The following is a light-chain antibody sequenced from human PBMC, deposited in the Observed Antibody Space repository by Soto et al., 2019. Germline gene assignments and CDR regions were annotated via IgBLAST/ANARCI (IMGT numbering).Light chain of an antibody. CDR2: SNN. CDR3: AAWDDSVNGYV. V-gene: IGLV1-44*01. J-gene: IGLJ1*01. CDR1: SSNIGSNT. Sequence: VPIQAPSDCGTPAQRFTIAWSASSSNIGSNTVNWYQQLPGTAPKLLIYSNNQRPSGVPDRFSGSKSGTSASLAISGLQSEHEADYYCAAWDDSVNGYVFGSGIKGTVL.